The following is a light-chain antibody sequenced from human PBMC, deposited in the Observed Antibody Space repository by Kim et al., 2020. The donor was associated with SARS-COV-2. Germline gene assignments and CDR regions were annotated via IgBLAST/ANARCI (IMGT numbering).Light chain of an antibody. CDR2: AAS. Sequence: AIRITQSPSSLSASTGDRVTITCRANQGISSYLAWYQQKPGKAPKLLIYAASTLQSGVPSRFSGSGSGTDFTLTISCLQSEDFATYYCQQYYSYPCTFGQGTQVDI. V-gene: IGKV1-8*01. J-gene: IGKJ1*01. CDR3: QQYYSYPCT. CDR1: QGISSY.